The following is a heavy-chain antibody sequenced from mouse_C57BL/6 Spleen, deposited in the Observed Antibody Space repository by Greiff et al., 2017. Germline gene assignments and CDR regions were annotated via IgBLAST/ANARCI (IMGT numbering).Heavy chain of an antibody. V-gene: IGHV1-55*01. CDR2: IYPGSGST. Sequence: QVQLQQPGAELVKPGASVKMSCKASGYTFTSYWITWVKQRPGQGLEWIGDIYPGSGSTNYNEKFKSKATLTVDKSSSTAYMQLSSLTSADSAVYYCARRYDYAWFAYWGQGTLVTVSA. CDR1: GYTFTSYW. CDR3: ARRYDYAWFAY. J-gene: IGHJ3*01. D-gene: IGHD2-4*01.